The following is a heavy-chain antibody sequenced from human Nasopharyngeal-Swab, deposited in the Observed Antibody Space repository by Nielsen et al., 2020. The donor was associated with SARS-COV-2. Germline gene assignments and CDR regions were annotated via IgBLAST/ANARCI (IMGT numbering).Heavy chain of an antibody. D-gene: IGHD3-10*01. CDR1: GFTFSSYG. CDR3: AKDVRGSGSLGCMDV. CDR2: IWYDGSNK. J-gene: IGHJ6*02. V-gene: IGHV3-33*06. Sequence: GESLKISCAASGFTFSSYGMHWVRQAPGKGLEWVAVIWYDGSNKYYADSVKSRFTISRDNSKNTLYLQMNSLRAEDTAVYYCAKDVRGSGSLGCMDVWGQGTTVTVSS.